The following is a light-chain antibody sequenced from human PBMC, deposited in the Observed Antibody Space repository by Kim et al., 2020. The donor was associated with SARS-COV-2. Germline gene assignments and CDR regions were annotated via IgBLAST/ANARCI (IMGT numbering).Light chain of an antibody. V-gene: IGKV3-11*01. CDR1: QSVSSY. CDR2: DAS. Sequence: SLSPGERATLSCRASQSVSSYLAWYQQKPGQAPRLLIYDASNRATGIPARFSGSGSGTDLTLTISSLEPEYFAVYYCQQRSNWPTFGGGTKVDIK. CDR3: QQRSNWPT. J-gene: IGKJ4*01.